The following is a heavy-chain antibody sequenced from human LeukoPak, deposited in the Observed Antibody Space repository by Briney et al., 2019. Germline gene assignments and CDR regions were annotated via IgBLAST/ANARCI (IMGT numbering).Heavy chain of an antibody. D-gene: IGHD1-26*01. CDR3: ARHVPISGSPGYYYGMDV. Sequence: SETLSLTCTVSGGSINSYYWSWMRQPPGKGLESIGYISYSGSTNYNPPLKSRVTISIDTSKNQFSLKLTYVTAADTAVYYCARHVPISGSPGYYYGMDVWGQGTTLTVSS. CDR1: GGSINSYY. V-gene: IGHV4-59*08. J-gene: IGHJ6*02. CDR2: ISYSGST.